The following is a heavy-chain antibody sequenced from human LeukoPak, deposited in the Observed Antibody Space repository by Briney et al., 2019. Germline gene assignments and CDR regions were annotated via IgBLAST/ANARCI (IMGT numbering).Heavy chain of an antibody. D-gene: IGHD3-22*01. J-gene: IGHJ4*02. CDR2: INPNSGGT. V-gene: IGHV1-2*02. CDR3: ARDFYDSSGLYYFDY. Sequence: GASVKVSCKASGYTFTSYGISWVRQAPGQGLEWMGWINPNSGGTNYAQKFQGRVTMTRDTSISTAYMELSRLRSDDTAVYYCARDFYDSSGLYYFDYWGQGTLVTVSS. CDR1: GYTFTSYG.